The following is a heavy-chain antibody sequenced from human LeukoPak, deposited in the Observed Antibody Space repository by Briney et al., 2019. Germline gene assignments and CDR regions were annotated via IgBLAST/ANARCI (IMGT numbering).Heavy chain of an antibody. Sequence: ASVKGFSLASGCASTGYYMHRGRLAPGQGLEWMGGINPNSGATDYAQKFQGRVTMDSDTSISTAYMELSRLRSDDTAVYYCARVQYSGSAALDYWGQGALVTVSS. V-gene: IGHV1-2*02. J-gene: IGHJ4*02. CDR2: INPNSGAT. CDR1: GCASTGYY. D-gene: IGHD6-6*01. CDR3: ARVQYSGSAALDY.